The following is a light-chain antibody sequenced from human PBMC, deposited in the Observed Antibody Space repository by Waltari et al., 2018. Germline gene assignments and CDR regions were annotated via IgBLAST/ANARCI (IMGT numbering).Light chain of an antibody. Sequence: QSVLTQPPSVSGAPGQRVTVSCTGSSSNIGAGYDVHWYQQAPGTAPKPLIFANANRPSGVPDRFSGSRSGTSASPAITGLQADDEADYSCQSYDSKLSGYVFGTGTKVIVL. CDR3: QSYDSKLSGYV. CDR1: SSNIGAGYD. V-gene: IGLV1-40*01. J-gene: IGLJ1*01. CDR2: ANA.